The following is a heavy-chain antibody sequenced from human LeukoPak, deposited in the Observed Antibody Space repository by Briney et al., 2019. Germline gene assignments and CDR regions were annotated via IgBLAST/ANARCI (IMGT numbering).Heavy chain of an antibody. Sequence: QPGGSLRLSCAASGFTFSSYWMSWVRQAPGKGPEWVANIKQDGSEKYYVDSVKGRFTISRDNAKNSLYLQMNSLRAEDTAVYYCAKLYSSSWYSAFDIWGQGTVVTVSS. J-gene: IGHJ3*02. CDR3: AKLYSSSWYSAFDI. V-gene: IGHV3-7*01. CDR2: IKQDGSEK. CDR1: GFTFSSYW. D-gene: IGHD6-13*01.